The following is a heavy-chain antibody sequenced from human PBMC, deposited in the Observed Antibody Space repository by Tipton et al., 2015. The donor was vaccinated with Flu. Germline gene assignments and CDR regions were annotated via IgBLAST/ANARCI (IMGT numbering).Heavy chain of an antibody. CDR1: GFTFSSYG. CDR3: ARDGGSSQNFDY. J-gene: IGHJ4*02. D-gene: IGHD2-15*01. CDR2: ISHDGDNK. V-gene: IGHV3-30*03. Sequence: SLRLSCAASGFTFSSYGLHWVRQGPGKGLEWVAAISHDGDNKYYAGSVRGRFSISRDQSKNTVYLQMNSLRTDDTAVYYCARDGGSSQNFDYWGQGTLVSVSS.